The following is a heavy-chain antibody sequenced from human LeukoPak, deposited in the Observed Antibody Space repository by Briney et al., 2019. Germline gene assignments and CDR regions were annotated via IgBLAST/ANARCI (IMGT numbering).Heavy chain of an antibody. V-gene: IGHV3-73*01. D-gene: IGHD3-9*01. Sequence: GGSLRLSCAASGFTVRGSSLRWVRQASGKGLEWVGRVRSKADYYATAYSASGQGRFTVYRNDSKHTAYLKMNSLKPEDTAIYYCATFDWGSSPNWGQGSRVTVSS. CDR2: VRSKADYYAT. J-gene: IGHJ4*02. CDR1: GFTVRGSS. CDR3: ATFDWGSSPN.